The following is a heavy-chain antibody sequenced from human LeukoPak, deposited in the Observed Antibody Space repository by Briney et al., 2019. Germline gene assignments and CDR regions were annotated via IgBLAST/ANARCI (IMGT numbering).Heavy chain of an antibody. D-gene: IGHD6-19*01. CDR3: ARLSTGYSSGWYLRPFGY. J-gene: IGHJ4*02. CDR2: IDPSDSYT. V-gene: IGHV5-10-1*01. CDR1: GYRFTSYW. Sequence: GGSLKISCKGSGYRFTSYWISWVRRMPGKGVEWMGRIDPSDSYTNYSPSFQGHVTISADKSISTAYLQWSSLKASDTAMYYCARLSTGYSSGWYLRPFGYWGQGTLVTVSS.